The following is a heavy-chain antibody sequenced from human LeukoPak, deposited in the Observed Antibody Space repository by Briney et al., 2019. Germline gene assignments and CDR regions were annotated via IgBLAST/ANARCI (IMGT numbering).Heavy chain of an antibody. J-gene: IGHJ4*02. D-gene: IGHD2-15*01. V-gene: IGHV1-46*01. CDR2: INPSGGST. Sequence: ASVKVSCKASGYTFTSYYMHWVRQAPGQGLEWMGIINPSGGSTSYAQKFQGRVTMTRDTSTSTVYMELSSLRSEDTAVYYCARGQLRYCSGGSCYNGGFDYRGQGTLVTVSS. CDR1: GYTFTSYY. CDR3: ARGQLRYCSGGSCYNGGFDY.